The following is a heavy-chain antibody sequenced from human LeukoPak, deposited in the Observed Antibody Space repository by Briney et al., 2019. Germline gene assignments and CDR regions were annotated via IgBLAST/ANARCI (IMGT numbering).Heavy chain of an antibody. CDR2: TYYRSKWIN. D-gene: IGHD3-9*01. Sequence: SQTLSLTCAISGDSVSVKSDVWNWIRQSPSRGLEWLGRTYYRSKWINDYATTVKSRIIISPDTSKNQFSLHLNSVTPEDTAVYYCARDADWAYDAFDIWGQGTMVTVSS. CDR3: ARDADWAYDAFDI. CDR1: GDSVSVKSDV. J-gene: IGHJ3*02. V-gene: IGHV6-1*01.